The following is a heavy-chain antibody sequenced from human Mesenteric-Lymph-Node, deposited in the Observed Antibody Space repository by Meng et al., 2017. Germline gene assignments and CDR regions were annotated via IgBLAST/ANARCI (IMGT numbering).Heavy chain of an antibody. CDR3: ARRAVDGTSDY. CDR2: ISTSGGIT. D-gene: IGHD6-19*01. V-gene: IGHV3-23*01. CDR1: GFTFNNYA. J-gene: IGHJ4*02. Sequence: LSLTCAGAGFTFNNYAMGWVRQAPGQGLEWVSGISTSGGITYYADPVKGRFTISRDNSRNTLHLQMNSLRVEDTDIYYCARRAVDGTSDYWGQGTLVTVSS.